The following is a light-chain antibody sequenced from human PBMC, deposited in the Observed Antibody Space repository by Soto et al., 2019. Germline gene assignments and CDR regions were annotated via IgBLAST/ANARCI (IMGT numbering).Light chain of an antibody. CDR1: SSNIGAGYD. Sequence: QSVLTQPPSVSGAPGQRVTISCTGSSSNIGAGYDVHWYQQFPGTAPKLFIYLNNNRPSGVPDRLSGSKYGTSASLAITGLQSEDEADYYCHCYDSSLSAWVFGGGTKLTVL. CDR2: LNN. V-gene: IGLV1-40*01. J-gene: IGLJ3*02. CDR3: HCYDSSLSAWV.